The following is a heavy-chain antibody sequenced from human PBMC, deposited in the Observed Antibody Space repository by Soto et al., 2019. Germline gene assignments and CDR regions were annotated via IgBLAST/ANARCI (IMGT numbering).Heavy chain of an antibody. D-gene: IGHD6-13*01. Sequence: EVQLVESGGGLVQPGGSLKLSCAASGFTFSGSAMHWVRQASGKGLEWVGRIRSNANNYATAYAASVKGRFTISRDDSKSTAYLQMNSLKTEDTAVYYCTRLFRYSSPKDAFDIWGQGTMVTVSS. CDR2: IRSNANNYAT. J-gene: IGHJ3*02. CDR3: TRLFRYSSPKDAFDI. V-gene: IGHV3-73*01. CDR1: GFTFSGSA.